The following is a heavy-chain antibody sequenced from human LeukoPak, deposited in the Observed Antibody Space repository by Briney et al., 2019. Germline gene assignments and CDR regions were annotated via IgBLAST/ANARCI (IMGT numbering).Heavy chain of an antibody. CDR2: ISYVGSNK. Sequence: PGGSLRLSCAASGFTFSSYAMHWVRQAPGKGLEWVAVISYVGSNKYYADSVKGRFTISRDNSKNTLYLQMNSLRAEDTAVYYCARVAAAITPVDYWGQGTLVTVSS. CDR1: GFTFSSYA. J-gene: IGHJ4*02. CDR3: ARVAAAITPVDY. D-gene: IGHD2-2*02. V-gene: IGHV3-30-3*01.